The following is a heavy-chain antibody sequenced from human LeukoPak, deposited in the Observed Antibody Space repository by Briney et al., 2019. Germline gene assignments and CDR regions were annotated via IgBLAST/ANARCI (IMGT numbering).Heavy chain of an antibody. Sequence: TGGSLRLSCAAYGFTFNIYEMNWVRQAPGRGLEWIAYITGSGTTIHYADSVKGRFTISRDNSKNSVYLQMRNLRAEDTAVYYCARGRQEFVWGQGTLVTVSS. CDR2: ITGSGTTI. J-gene: IGHJ4*02. D-gene: IGHD2/OR15-2a*01. V-gene: IGHV3-48*03. CDR1: GFTFNIYE. CDR3: ARGRQEFV.